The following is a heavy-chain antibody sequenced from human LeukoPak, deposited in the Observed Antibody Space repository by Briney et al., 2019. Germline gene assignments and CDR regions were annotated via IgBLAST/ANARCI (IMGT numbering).Heavy chain of an antibody. V-gene: IGHV1-18*04. CDR2: ISTYNGNT. CDR1: GYTFTGYY. D-gene: IGHD3-22*01. CDR3: ARGGSSGHTFDY. J-gene: IGHJ4*02. Sequence: ASVKVSYKASGYTFTGYYMHWVRQAPGQGLEWMGWISTYNGNTHYAQKLQGRVTMTTDTSTSTAYMELRSLRSDDTAVYYCARGGSSGHTFDYWGQGTLVTVSS.